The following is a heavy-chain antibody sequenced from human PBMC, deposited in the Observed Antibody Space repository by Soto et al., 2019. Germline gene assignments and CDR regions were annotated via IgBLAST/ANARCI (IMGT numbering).Heavy chain of an antibody. D-gene: IGHD3-3*01. V-gene: IGHV4-4*01. J-gene: IGHJ5*02. Sequence: PSETLSLTCAVSSGSISSSNWWSWVRQPPGKGLEWIGEIYHSGSTNYNPSLKRRVTISVDKSKNQLSLKLSSVAGADTAVNSWASFGSTWFDPWGQGTLVTVSS. CDR1: SGSISSSNW. CDR3: ASFGSTWFDP. CDR2: IYHSGST.